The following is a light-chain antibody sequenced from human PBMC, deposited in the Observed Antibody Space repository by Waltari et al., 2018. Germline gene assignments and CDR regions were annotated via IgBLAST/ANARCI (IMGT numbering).Light chain of an antibody. V-gene: IGLV2-14*01. CDR3: SSYTSSSTYV. J-gene: IGLJ1*01. CDR1: SSDVGGHNS. Sequence: QSALTQPASVSGSPGQSITISCTGTSSDVGGHNSVSWYQQHPGKAPKLMIYEVSNRPSAVSNRFSGSKSGNTASLTISGLQAEDEADYYCSSYTSSSTYVFGTGTKVTVL. CDR2: EVS.